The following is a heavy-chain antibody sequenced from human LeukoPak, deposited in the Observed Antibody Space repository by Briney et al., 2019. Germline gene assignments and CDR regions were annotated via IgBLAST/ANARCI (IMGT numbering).Heavy chain of an antibody. Sequence: SETLSLTCTVSGGSISSYYWSWIRQPPGKGLEWIGYIYYSGSTNYNPSLKSRVTISEDTSKNQFSLELSSVTAADTAVYYCARHLARRAAGEVDYWGQGTLVTVSS. CDR1: GGSISSYY. V-gene: IGHV4-59*08. D-gene: IGHD6-13*01. CDR2: IYYSGST. J-gene: IGHJ4*02. CDR3: ARHLARRAAGEVDY.